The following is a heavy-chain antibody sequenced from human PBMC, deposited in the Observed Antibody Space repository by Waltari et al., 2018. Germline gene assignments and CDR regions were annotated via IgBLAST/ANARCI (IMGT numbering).Heavy chain of an antibody. CDR2: IYSGGSK. V-gene: IGHV3-23*03. J-gene: IGHJ4*02. Sequence: DVQLLESGGGLVQPGGSLRLSCAASGFTFSSYAISWIRQAPGKGLGWVSVIYSGGSKYYADPVKGRFTISRDNSKNTMYLQMISRRAEDAALYYCAKDLGWSGPGFDYWGQGTMVTVSS. CDR1: GFTFSSYA. CDR3: AKDLGWSGPGFDY. D-gene: IGHD3-3*01.